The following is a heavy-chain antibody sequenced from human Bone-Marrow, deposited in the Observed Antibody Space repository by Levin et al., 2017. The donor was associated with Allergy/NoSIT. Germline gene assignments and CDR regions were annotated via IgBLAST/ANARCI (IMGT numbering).Heavy chain of an antibody. CDR3: ARALGSDVDY. D-gene: IGHD2-21*02. CDR1: GYTFIDYY. V-gene: IGHV1-2*02. J-gene: IGHJ4*02. CDR2: INPKSGGR. Sequence: GESLKISCKASGYTFIDYYIHWVRQAPGQGLEWMGWINPKSGGRNSALKFQGRVTLTRDTSISTAYMELNKMTSDDTAVYYCARALGSDVDYWGQGTLVTVSS.